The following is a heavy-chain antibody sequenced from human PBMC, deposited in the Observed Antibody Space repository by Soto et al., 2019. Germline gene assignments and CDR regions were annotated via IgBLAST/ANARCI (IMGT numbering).Heavy chain of an antibody. CDR2: ISSTGNIL. Sequence: PGGSLRLSCAASGLTFSDYSLSWIRQAPGKGLEWLSTISSTGNILDYADSVKGRFAISRDNARKSLYLQLDSLSAEDTAMYYCARVSNFGLAPDYWGQGTLVTVSS. D-gene: IGHD3-3*01. CDR1: GLTFSDYS. CDR3: ARVSNFGLAPDY. J-gene: IGHJ4*02. V-gene: IGHV3-11*01.